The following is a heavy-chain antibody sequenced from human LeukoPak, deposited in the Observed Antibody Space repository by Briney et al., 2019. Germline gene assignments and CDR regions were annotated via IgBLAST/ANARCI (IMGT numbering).Heavy chain of an antibody. CDR3: ARELRAGFDY. J-gene: IGHJ4*02. CDR2: IYSGGST. V-gene: IGHV3-53*01. D-gene: IGHD4-17*01. Sequence: GGCLRLSCAASGFTVSSNYMSWVRQAPGKGLEWVSVIYSGGSTYYADSVKGRFTIPRDNSKNTLYLQMNSLRAEDTAVYYCARELRAGFDYWGQGTLVTVSS. CDR1: GFTVSSNY.